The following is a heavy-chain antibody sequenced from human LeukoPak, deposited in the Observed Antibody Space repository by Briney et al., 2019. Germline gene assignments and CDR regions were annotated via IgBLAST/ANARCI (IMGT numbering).Heavy chain of an antibody. Sequence: SETLSLTCTVSGGSISSSSYYWGWIRQPPGRGLEWIGSIYYSGSTYYNPSLKSRVTISVDTSKNQFSLKLSSVTAADTAVYYCARGRVSGYYYDSSGYPYYMDVWGKGTTVTVSS. D-gene: IGHD3-22*01. CDR3: ARGRVSGYYYDSSGYPYYMDV. CDR1: GGSISSSSYY. J-gene: IGHJ6*03. V-gene: IGHV4-39*07. CDR2: IYYSGST.